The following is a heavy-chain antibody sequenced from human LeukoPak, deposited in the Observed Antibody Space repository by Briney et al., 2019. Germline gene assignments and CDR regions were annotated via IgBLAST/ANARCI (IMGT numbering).Heavy chain of an antibody. CDR3: ARDSSSSWYYFDY. Sequence: PGGSLRLSCAASGFTFSSYSMNWVRQAPGKGLEWVSYISSSSSTIHYADSVKGRFTISRDNAKNSLYLQMNSLRAEDAAVYYCARDSSSSWYYFDYWGQGTLVTVSS. CDR2: ISSSSSTI. J-gene: IGHJ4*02. CDR1: GFTFSSYS. V-gene: IGHV3-48*04. D-gene: IGHD6-13*01.